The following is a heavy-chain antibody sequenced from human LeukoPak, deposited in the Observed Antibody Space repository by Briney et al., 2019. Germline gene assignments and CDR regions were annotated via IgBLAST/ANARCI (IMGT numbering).Heavy chain of an antibody. D-gene: IGHD6-13*01. V-gene: IGHV3-30*04. CDR2: ISYDGSNK. Sequence: PGGSLRLSCAASGFTFSSYAMHWVRRAPGKGLEWVAVISYDGSNKYYADSVKGRFTISRDNSKNTLYLQMNSLRAEDTAVYYCARVPPRQLVGDYWGQGTLVTVSS. CDR3: ARVPPRQLVGDY. CDR1: GFTFSSYA. J-gene: IGHJ4*02.